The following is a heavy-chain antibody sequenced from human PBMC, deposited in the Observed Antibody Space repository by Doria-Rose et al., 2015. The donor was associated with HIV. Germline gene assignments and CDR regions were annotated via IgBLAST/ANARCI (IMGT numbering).Heavy chain of an antibody. D-gene: IGHD6-13*01. J-gene: IGHJ4*02. Sequence: QVQLVQSGPVLVKPTETLTLTCTVSGVSLSSPGMGVSWIRQPPGKALEWLANILSDDERSYKTSLQSRLTISRGTSKSQVVLTMTDMDPVDTATYYCARIKSSRWYHKYYFDFWGQGTLVIVSA. V-gene: IGHV2-26*01. CDR2: ILSDDER. CDR3: ARIKSSRWYHKYYFDF. CDR1: GVSLSSPGMG.